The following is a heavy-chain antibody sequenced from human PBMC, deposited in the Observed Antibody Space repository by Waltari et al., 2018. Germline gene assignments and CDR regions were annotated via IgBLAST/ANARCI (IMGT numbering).Heavy chain of an antibody. V-gene: IGHV4-34*01. Sequence: QVQLQQWGAGLLKPSETLSLTCAVYGGSFSGYYWSWIRQPPGKGLAWIGEINHSGSTNYNPSLKSRVTISVDTSKNQFSLKLSSVTAADTAVYYCARGGDIYGSGSYYNHNWFDPWGQGTLVTVSS. J-gene: IGHJ5*02. D-gene: IGHD3-10*01. CDR1: GGSFSGYY. CDR2: INHSGST. CDR3: ARGGDIYGSGSYYNHNWFDP.